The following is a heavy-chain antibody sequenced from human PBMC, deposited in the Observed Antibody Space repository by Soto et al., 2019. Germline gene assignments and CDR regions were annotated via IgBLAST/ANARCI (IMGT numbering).Heavy chain of an antibody. D-gene: IGHD3-3*01. CDR1: GYSFTGYS. Sequence: GASVKVSCKASGYSFTGYSMHWVRQAPGQKLEWMRWINPKNGNTNYAQKLQGRVTMTTDTSTSTAYMVLRSLRSDDTAVYYFARFFGDFWSGYYKSPSSPSDYWGQGTLVTVSS. V-gene: IGHV1-18*04. CDR3: ARFFGDFWSGYYKSPSSPSDY. J-gene: IGHJ4*02. CDR2: INPKNGNT.